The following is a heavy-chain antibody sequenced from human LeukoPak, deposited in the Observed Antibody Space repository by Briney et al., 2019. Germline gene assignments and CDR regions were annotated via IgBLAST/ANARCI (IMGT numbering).Heavy chain of an antibody. J-gene: IGHJ6*03. Sequence: GGSLRLSCAASGFTFSSYGMSWVRQAPGKGLEWVSAISGSGGSTYYADSVKGRFTISRDNSKNTLYLQMNSLKTEDTAVYYCTRGDPSGSTNYYYYYYMDVWGKGTTVTISS. CDR3: TRGDPSGSTNYYYYYYMDV. CDR1: GFTFSSYG. CDR2: ISGSGGST. V-gene: IGHV3-23*01. D-gene: IGHD6-19*01.